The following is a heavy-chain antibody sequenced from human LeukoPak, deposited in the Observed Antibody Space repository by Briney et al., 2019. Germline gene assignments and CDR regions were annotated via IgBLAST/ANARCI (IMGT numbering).Heavy chain of an antibody. Sequence: SETLSLTCAVNGGSFSGYYWSWIRQPPRKGLEWIGEINHSGSTNYNPSLKSRVTISVDTSKNQFSLKLSSVTAADTGVYYCARTNYDYVWGSYRQTHFDYWGQGTLVTVSS. CDR3: ARTNYDYVWGSYRQTHFDY. D-gene: IGHD3-16*02. CDR1: GGSFSGYY. CDR2: INHSGST. J-gene: IGHJ4*02. V-gene: IGHV4-34*01.